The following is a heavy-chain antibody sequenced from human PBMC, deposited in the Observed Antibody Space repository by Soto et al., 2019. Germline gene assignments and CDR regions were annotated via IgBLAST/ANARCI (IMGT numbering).Heavy chain of an antibody. J-gene: IGHJ3*02. Sequence: SETLSLTCTVSGGSISSYYWSWIRQPPGKGLEWIGYIFYSGSTNYNPSLKSRVTISVDTSKNQFSLKLSSVTAADTAVYYCVRGHYQLLWAAFDIWGQGTMVTVSS. CDR1: GGSISSYY. V-gene: IGHV4-59*01. CDR2: IFYSGST. D-gene: IGHD2-2*01. CDR3: VRGHYQLLWAAFDI.